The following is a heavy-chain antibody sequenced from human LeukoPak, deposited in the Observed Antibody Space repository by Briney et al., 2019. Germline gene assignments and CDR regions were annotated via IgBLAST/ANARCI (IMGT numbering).Heavy chain of an antibody. Sequence: GGSLRLSCTVSGFTVSTNSMSWVRQAPGKGLEWVSFIYSDNTHYADSVKGRFTISRDNAKNSLYLQMNSLRAEDTAVYYCAELGITMIGGVWGKGTTVTISS. D-gene: IGHD3-10*02. J-gene: IGHJ6*04. V-gene: IGHV3-69-1*02. CDR1: GFTVSTNS. CDR3: AELGITMIGGV. CDR2: IYSDNT.